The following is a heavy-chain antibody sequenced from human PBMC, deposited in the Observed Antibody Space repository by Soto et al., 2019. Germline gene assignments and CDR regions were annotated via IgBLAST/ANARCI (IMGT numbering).Heavy chain of an antibody. CDR1: GFSFNTYA. V-gene: IGHV3-30*04. CDR2: ISYDGRKK. CDR3: ARVYGDYSSRIDH. D-gene: IGHD4-17*01. J-gene: IGHJ4*01. Sequence: GGSLRLSCAVSGFSFNTYAMHWVRQAPGKGLEWVAVISYDGRKKFYADVVKGRFTISRDNSKNTLYLQMNTLRVEDTAVYYCARVYGDYSSRIDHWGQGTLVTVSS.